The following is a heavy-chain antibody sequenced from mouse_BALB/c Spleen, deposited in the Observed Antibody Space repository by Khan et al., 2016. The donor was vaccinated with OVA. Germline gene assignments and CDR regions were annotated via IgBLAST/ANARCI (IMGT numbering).Heavy chain of an antibody. V-gene: IGHV1-7*01. CDR2: INPSTDYT. D-gene: IGHD1-1*01. CDR1: GYTFTSYW. J-gene: IGHJ3*01. Sequence: QVQLQQSGAELAKPGASVKMSCKASGYTFTSYWMHWVKQRPGQGLEWIGYINPSTDYTYYNQKFKDKATLTADKSSNTAYMQLTSLTSEDSAVYYCVNHGSSSAWFTYWGQGTLVTVSA. CDR3: VNHGSSSAWFTY.